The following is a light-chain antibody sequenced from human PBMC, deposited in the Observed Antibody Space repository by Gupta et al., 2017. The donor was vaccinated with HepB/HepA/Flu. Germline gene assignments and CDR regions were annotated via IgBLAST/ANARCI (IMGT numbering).Light chain of an antibody. Sequence: QSALTQPPSVSGSPGQSVTISCTGTSSDVGGYNSVSWYQPHPGKAPKLMIYDVNKRPSGVPDRFSGSKSGNTASLTISGLQAEDEADYHCCSYAGDSSYVFGSGTKVTVL. CDR2: DVN. J-gene: IGLJ1*01. V-gene: IGLV2-11*01. CDR1: SSDVGGYNS. CDR3: CSYAGDSSYV.